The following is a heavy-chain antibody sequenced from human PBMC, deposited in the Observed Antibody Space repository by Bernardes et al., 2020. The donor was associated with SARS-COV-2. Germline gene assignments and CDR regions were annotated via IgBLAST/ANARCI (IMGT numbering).Heavy chain of an antibody. CDR1: GGTFSSYA. D-gene: IGHD3-10*01. V-gene: IGHV1-69*13. J-gene: IGHJ6*02. Sequence: SVKVSCKASGGTFSSYAISWVRQAPGQGLEWMGGIIPIFGTANYAQKFQGRVTITADESTSTAYMELSSLRSEDTAVYYCARQSWAPVTMVQGVIPYGMDVWGQGTTVTVSS. CDR3: ARQSWAPVTMVQGVIPYGMDV. CDR2: IIPIFGTA.